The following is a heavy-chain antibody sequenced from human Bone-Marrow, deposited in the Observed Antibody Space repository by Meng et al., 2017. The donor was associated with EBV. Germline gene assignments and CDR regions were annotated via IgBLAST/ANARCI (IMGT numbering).Heavy chain of an antibody. D-gene: IGHD3-10*01. CDR3: ASESGRGYTPDY. CDR2: LIPMSGAP. Sequence: GQVVQTGVDVMRPGSSGTVSSKTPGGTFTSYAISWVRQAPGQGLEWMGGLIPMSGAPNYAQKFQGRITITADESTSTHYMDLSSLRSEDTAVYYCASESGRGYTPDYWGQGTLVTVSS. CDR1: GGTFTSYA. J-gene: IGHJ4*02. V-gene: IGHV1-69*12.